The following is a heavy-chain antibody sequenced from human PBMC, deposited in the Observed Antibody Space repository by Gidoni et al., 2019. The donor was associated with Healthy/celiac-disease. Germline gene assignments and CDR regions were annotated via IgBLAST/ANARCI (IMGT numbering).Heavy chain of an antibody. CDR2: IDWDDDK. J-gene: IGHJ6*02. CDR1: GFSLSTSGMC. V-gene: IGHV2-70*01. Sequence: QVTLRESGPALVKPTQTLTLTCTFSGFSLSTSGMCVSWIRQPPGKALEWLALIDWDDDKYYSTSLKTRLTISKDNSKNQVVLTMTNMDPVDTATYYCARIRLSSRITPNYYYGMDVWGQGTTVTVSS. CDR3: ARIRLSSRITPNYYYGMDV. D-gene: IGHD1-20*01.